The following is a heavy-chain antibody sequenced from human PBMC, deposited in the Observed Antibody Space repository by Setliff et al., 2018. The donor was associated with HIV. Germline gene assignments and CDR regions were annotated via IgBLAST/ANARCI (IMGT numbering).Heavy chain of an antibody. V-gene: IGHV3-74*03. CDR2: INSDGSAS. D-gene: IGHD6-13*01. CDR1: GFTFSNYW. CDR3: VRVAGFSSSWFGY. Sequence: TGGSLRLSCEASGFTFSNYWMHWVRQAPGKGLEWVSRINSDGSASEHADAVKGRLTISRDNAMNTLYLEMNSLRVEDTAVYYCVRVAGFSSSWFGYWGQGTLVTAPQ. J-gene: IGHJ4*02.